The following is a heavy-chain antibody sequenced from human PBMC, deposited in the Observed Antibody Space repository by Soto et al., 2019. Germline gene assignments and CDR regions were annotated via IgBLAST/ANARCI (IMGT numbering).Heavy chain of an antibody. CDR3: AGEADYLNWFDP. V-gene: IGHV3-48*01. CDR1: GFTFSSYS. Sequence: EVQLVESGGGLVQPGGSLRLSCAASGFTFSSYSMNWVRQAPGKGLEWVSYISSSSSTIYYADSVKGRFTISRDNAKNSMYLQMNSLRAEDTAVYYCAGEADYLNWFDPWGQGTLVTVSS. CDR2: ISSSSSTI. J-gene: IGHJ5*02. D-gene: IGHD4-17*01.